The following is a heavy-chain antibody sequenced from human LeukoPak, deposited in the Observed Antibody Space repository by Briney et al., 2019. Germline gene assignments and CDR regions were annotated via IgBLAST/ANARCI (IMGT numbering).Heavy chain of an antibody. CDR1: GFTFSSYA. CDR3: AKGKGAYCDGDCSGHILDY. Sequence: GGSLRLSCAASGFTFSSYAMTWVRQTPGKGLEWVSVISDSGGSTYDADFVKGRFIISRDNSKNTLYLQMNSLRAEGTAVYYCAKGKGAYCDGDCSGHILDYWGQGILVTVSS. CDR2: ISDSGGST. V-gene: IGHV3-23*01. D-gene: IGHD2-21*02. J-gene: IGHJ4*02.